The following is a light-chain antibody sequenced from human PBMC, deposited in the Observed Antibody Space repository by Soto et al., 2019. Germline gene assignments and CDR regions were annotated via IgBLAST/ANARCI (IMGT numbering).Light chain of an antibody. CDR3: CSYAGSSTYV. CDR1: SSDVGTYHL. J-gene: IGLJ1*01. CDR2: EVT. Sequence: QSALTQPASVSGSPGQSITISCSGASSDVGTYHLVSWYQQHPGKAPKLMIYEVTKRASGVSNRFSGSKSGNTASLTISGLQAEGEADYYCCSYAGSSTYVFGIGTKLTVL. V-gene: IGLV2-23*02.